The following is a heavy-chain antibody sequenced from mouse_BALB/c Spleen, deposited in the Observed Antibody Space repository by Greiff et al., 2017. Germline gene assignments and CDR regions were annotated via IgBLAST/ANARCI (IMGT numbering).Heavy chain of an antibody. CDR2: INPYNGDT. V-gene: IGHV1-37*01. D-gene: IGHD1-1*01. J-gene: IGHJ1*01. CDR3: GSGDYGSSYRYFDV. Sequence: EVQRVESGPELVKPGASVKISCKASGYSFTGYFMNWVKQSHGKSLEWIGRINPYNGDTFYNQKFKGKATLTVDKSSSTAHMELLSLTSEDSAVYYCGSGDYGSSYRYFDVWGAGTTVTVSS. CDR1: GYSFTGYF.